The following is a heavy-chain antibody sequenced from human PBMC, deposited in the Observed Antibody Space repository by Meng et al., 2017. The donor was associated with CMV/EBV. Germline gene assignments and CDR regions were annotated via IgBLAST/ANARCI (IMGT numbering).Heavy chain of an antibody. V-gene: IGHV3-30-3*01. CDR1: GFTFSSYA. CDR2: ISYDGSNK. CDR3: ARSPYGSGSYYGSYYYYGMDV. D-gene: IGHD3-10*01. Sequence: GGSLRLSCAASGFTFSSYAMHWVCQAPGKGLEWVAVISYDGSNKYYADSVKGRFTISRDNSKNTLYLQMNSLRTEDTAVYYCARSPYGSGSYYGSYYYYGMDVWGQGTTVTVSS. J-gene: IGHJ6*02.